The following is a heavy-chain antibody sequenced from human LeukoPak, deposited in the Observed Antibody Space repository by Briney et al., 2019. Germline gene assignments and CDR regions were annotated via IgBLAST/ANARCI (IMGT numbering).Heavy chain of an antibody. CDR1: GYTFTGYY. Sequence: ASVKVSCKASGYTFTGYYMHWVRQAPGQGLEWMGWINPNSGGTNYAQKFQGRVTMTRDTSISTAYMELSSLRSEDTAVYYCARSGGGQQLPIPTRGMDVWGQGTTVTVSS. V-gene: IGHV1-2*02. J-gene: IGHJ6*02. D-gene: IGHD6-13*01. CDR3: ARSGGGQQLPIPTRGMDV. CDR2: INPNSGGT.